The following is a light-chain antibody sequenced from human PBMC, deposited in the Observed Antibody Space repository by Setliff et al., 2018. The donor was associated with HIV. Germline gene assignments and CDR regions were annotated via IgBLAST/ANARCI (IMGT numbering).Light chain of an antibody. J-gene: IGLJ1*01. CDR1: SSDVGGYNY. V-gene: IGLV2-14*03. CDR3: SSYTSSSTRV. CDR2: DVN. Sequence: SALAQPASVSGSPGQSITISCTGTSSDVGGYNYVSWYQQHPGKAPKLMIYDVNNRPSGVSYRFFGSKSGNTASLTISGLQAEDEADYYCSSYTSSSTRVFGTGTKVT.